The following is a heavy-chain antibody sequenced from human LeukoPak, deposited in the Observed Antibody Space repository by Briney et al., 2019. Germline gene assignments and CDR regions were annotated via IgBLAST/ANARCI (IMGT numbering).Heavy chain of an antibody. D-gene: IGHD2-8*01. J-gene: IGHJ4*02. V-gene: IGHV3-33*01. CDR3: ARDSNGIDY. Sequence: GRSLRLSCAASGLTFSSYGMHWVRQAPGKGLEWVAVIWYDGSNKYYADSVKGRFTISRDNSKNTLYLQMNSLRAEDTAVYYCARDSNGIDYWGQGTLVTVSS. CDR1: GLTFSSYG. CDR2: IWYDGSNK.